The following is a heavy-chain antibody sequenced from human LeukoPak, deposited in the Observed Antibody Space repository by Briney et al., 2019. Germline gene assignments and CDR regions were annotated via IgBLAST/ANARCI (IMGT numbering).Heavy chain of an antibody. CDR2: ISGSGGST. CDR1: GFTFSSYA. CDR3: EKVRLEQLVRFGAFDI. D-gene: IGHD6-6*01. Sequence: GGSLRLSCAASGFTFSSYAVSWVRQAPGKGLEWASTISGSGGSTYYADSVKGRFTISRDNSKNTLYLQMNSLRAEGTAVYYCEKVRLEQLVRFGAFDIWGQGTMATVSS. V-gene: IGHV3-23*01. J-gene: IGHJ3*02.